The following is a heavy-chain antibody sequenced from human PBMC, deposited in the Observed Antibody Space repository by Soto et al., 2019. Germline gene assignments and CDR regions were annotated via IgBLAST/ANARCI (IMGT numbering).Heavy chain of an antibody. D-gene: IGHD2-21*02. CDR3: ARDAVVTLSTYYYHSGMDV. Sequence: ASVKVSCKASGYTFTSYTISWVRQAPGQGLEWMGWISAYNGNTNYAQKLQGRVTMTTDTSTSTAYMKLRSLRSADTAVYYCARDAVVTLSTYYYHSGMDVWGQGTTVTVS. J-gene: IGHJ6*02. CDR2: ISAYNGNT. V-gene: IGHV1-18*04. CDR1: GYTFTSYT.